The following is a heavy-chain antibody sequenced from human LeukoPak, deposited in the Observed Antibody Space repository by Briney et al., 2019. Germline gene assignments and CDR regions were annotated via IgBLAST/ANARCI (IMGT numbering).Heavy chain of an antibody. J-gene: IGHJ5*02. CDR1: GGTFSSYA. V-gene: IGHV1-69*05. CDR2: IIAIFGTA. Sequence: SVKVSCNASGGTFSSYAISWVRQAPGQGLEWMGGIIAIFGTANYAQKFQGRVTMTTDESTSTAYMELSSLRSEDTAVYYCARDGGDFWSGHQGIWFDPWGQGTLVTVSS. D-gene: IGHD3-3*01. CDR3: ARDGGDFWSGHQGIWFDP.